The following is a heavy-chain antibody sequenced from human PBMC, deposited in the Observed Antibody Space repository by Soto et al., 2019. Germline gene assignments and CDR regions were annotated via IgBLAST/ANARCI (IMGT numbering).Heavy chain of an antibody. Sequence: GESLKISCKGSGYSFTIYCIGWVRQMPGKGLEWMGIIYPGDSDTRYSPSFQGQVTISADKSISTAYLQWSSLKASDTAMYYCARTETIAAAGSFDYWGQGTLVTVSS. CDR3: ARTETIAAAGSFDY. CDR1: GYSFTIYC. D-gene: IGHD6-13*01. V-gene: IGHV5-51*01. J-gene: IGHJ4*02. CDR2: IYPGDSDT.